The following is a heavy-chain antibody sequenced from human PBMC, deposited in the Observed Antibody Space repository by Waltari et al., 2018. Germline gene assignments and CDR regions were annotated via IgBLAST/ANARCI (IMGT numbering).Heavy chain of an antibody. Sequence: EVQLVESGRGLVQPGGSLRLSCAASGFTFSNFWMKWVRQAPGKGLGGVGNIKQDGNEKHYLDAGRGRFTISRDNTNTSLYLQMTSRRGEDTAVYYCARARYGPFDSWGQGILVTVSS. J-gene: IGHJ4*02. CDR2: IKQDGNEK. V-gene: IGHV3-7*01. CDR1: GFTFSNFW. D-gene: IGHD4-17*01. CDR3: ARARYGPFDS.